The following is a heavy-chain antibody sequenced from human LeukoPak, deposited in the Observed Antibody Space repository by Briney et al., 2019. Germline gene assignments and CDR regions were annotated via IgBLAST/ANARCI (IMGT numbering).Heavy chain of an antibody. CDR1: GFTFSSFP. CDR2: ISNDGSNK. J-gene: IGHJ6*03. CDR3: ARGAGTTVYCIDV. D-gene: IGHD1-7*01. Sequence: PGESLRLSCAASGFTFSSFPMHWVRQAPGKGLQWVAVISNDGSNKYYPDSLKGRFTISRDNSKNTLYLQMSSLTTEDTAVYYCARGAGTTVYCIDVWGRGTTVTVSS. V-gene: IGHV3-30*15.